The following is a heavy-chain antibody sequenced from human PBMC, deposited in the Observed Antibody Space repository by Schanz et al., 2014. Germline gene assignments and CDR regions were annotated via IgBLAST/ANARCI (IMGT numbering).Heavy chain of an antibody. V-gene: IGHV3-30*04. CDR1: GFSFSGFA. D-gene: IGHD6-19*01. CDR2: VSHDGFTK. CDR3: ATDYSGGGCHI. Sequence: QVQLEESGGGVVQPGGSLRLSCVASGFSFSGFAGHWVTQAQGKGLEWVSIVSHDGFTKHYADSVRGRFTLSRDNSKNKVYLQMNSLRAEDTALYFCATDYSGGGCHIWGQGTMVTVSS. J-gene: IGHJ3*02.